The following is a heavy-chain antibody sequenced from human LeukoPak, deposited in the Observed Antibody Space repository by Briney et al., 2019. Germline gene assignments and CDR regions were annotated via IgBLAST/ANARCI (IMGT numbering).Heavy chain of an antibody. CDR1: GFTFSSYS. V-gene: IGHV3-21*01. Sequence: AGGSLRLSCAASGFTFSSYSMNWVRQTPGKGLEWVSSISNSNTYIYYADSVKGRFTISRDNAKNSLYLQMNSLRAEDTAVYYCASRGLGSVDYWGQGTLVTVSS. J-gene: IGHJ4*02. CDR3: ASRGLGSVDY. D-gene: IGHD3-10*01. CDR2: ISNSNTYI.